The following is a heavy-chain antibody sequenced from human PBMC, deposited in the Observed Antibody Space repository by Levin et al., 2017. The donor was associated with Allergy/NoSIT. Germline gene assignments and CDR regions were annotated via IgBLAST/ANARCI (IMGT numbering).Heavy chain of an antibody. CDR1: GFTVSSVY. Sequence: PGGSLRLSCAASGFTVSSVYMTWVRQAPGKGLEWVSVIYSDGRTYYADSVKGRFTISRDNSKNTLYLQMNSLRAEDTAVYYCARGGYCTSTSCHYLRDNWFDPWGQGTLVTVSS. CDR2: IYSDGRT. CDR3: ARGGYCTSTSCHYLRDNWFDP. V-gene: IGHV3-66*01. D-gene: IGHD2-2*01. J-gene: IGHJ5*02.